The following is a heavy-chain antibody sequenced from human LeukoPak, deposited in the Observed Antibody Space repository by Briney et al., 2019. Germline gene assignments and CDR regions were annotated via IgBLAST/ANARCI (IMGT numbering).Heavy chain of an antibody. D-gene: IGHD3-22*01. CDR1: GFTFSSYS. CDR3: ASVYDSSGYYYDFDY. V-gene: IGHV3-21*01. J-gene: IGHJ4*02. Sequence: GGSLRLSCAASGFTFSSYSMNWVRQAPGKGLEWVSSISSSSSYIYYADSVKGRFTISRDNAKNSLYLRMNSLRAEDTAVYYCASVYDSSGYYYDFDYWGQGTLVTVSS. CDR2: ISSSSSYI.